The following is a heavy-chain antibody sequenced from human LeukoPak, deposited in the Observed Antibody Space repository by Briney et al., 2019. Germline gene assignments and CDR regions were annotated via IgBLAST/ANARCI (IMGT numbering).Heavy chain of an antibody. Sequence: GGSLRLSCAASGFTFNSYPLHWVRQAPGKGLEWVAVIPYDGSNKYYADSVKGRFTISRDNSKNTLYLQMNTLRTEDTAVYYCARSHYWYFDLWGRGTLVTVSS. J-gene: IGHJ2*01. V-gene: IGHV3-30*04. CDR3: ARSHYWYFDL. CDR1: GFTFNSYP. CDR2: IPYDGSNK.